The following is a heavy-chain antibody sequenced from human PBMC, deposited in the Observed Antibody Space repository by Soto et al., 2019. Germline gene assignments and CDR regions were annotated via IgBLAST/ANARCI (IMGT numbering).Heavy chain of an antibody. Sequence: SETLSLTCAVSGGSISSGGYSWSWIRQPPGKGLEWIGYIYHSGSTYYNPSLKSRVTISVDRSKNQFSLKLSSVTAADTAVYYCATALLGYCSSTSCYTPLFDYWGQGTLVTVSS. CDR2: IYHSGST. CDR3: ATALLGYCSSTSCYTPLFDY. D-gene: IGHD2-2*02. V-gene: IGHV4-30-2*01. J-gene: IGHJ4*02. CDR1: GGSISSGGYS.